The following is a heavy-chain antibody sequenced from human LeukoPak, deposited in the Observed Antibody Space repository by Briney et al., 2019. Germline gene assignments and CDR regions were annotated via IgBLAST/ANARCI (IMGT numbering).Heavy chain of an antibody. Sequence: GGSLRRSCAASAFKFSDYYINWIRQAPGKGLEWVSSISSSGDISYYTDSVKGRFSISRDNAKNSLFLQMHGLRAEDTAVYFCVSDRSSGLYHYDSSGFLFWGRGTLVTVSS. CDR2: ISSSGDIS. D-gene: IGHD3-22*01. CDR3: VSDRSSGLYHYDSSGFLF. CDR1: AFKFSDYY. J-gene: IGHJ4*01. V-gene: IGHV3-11*04.